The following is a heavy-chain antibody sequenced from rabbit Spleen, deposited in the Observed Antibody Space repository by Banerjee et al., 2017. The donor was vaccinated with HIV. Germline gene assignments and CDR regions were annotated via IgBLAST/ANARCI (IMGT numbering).Heavy chain of an antibody. D-gene: IGHD8-1*01. Sequence: EESGGGLVQPEGSLTLTCTASGFSFSSNYWLCWVRQAPGKGLEWIACIYAGSSGTTYYASWAKGRFTISKTSSTTVTLQMTSLTAADTATYFCARDTGTSFSTYGMDLWGPGTLVTVS. CDR1: GFSFSSNYW. J-gene: IGHJ6*01. V-gene: IGHV1S45*01. CDR3: ARDTGTSFSTYGMDL. CDR2: IYAGSSGTT.